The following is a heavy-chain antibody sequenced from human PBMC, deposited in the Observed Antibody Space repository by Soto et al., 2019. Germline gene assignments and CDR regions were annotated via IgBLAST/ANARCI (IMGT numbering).Heavy chain of an antibody. D-gene: IGHD4-17*01. CDR1: EVTFRGYG. CDR3: AREDEDYGGNDY. V-gene: IGHV3-21*01. J-gene: IGHJ4*02. CDR2: ISSSSSYI. Sequence: GPMRHSCAASEVTFRGYGRNWVSKAPGKGLEWVSSISSSSSYIYYADSVKGRFTISRDNAKNSLYLQMNSLRAEDTAVYYCAREDEDYGGNDYWGQGTLVTVSS.